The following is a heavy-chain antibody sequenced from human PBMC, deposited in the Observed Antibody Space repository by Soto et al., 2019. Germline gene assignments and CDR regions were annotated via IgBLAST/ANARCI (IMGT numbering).Heavy chain of an antibody. CDR3: ARRSGYSGYDYGTIDY. D-gene: IGHD5-12*01. Sequence: QLQLQESGPGLVKPSETLSLTCTVSGGSISSSSYYWGWIRQPPGKGLEWIGSIYYSGSTYYNPSLKSRVTISVDTSKNQFSLKLSSVTAADTAVYYCARRSGYSGYDYGTIDYWGQGTLVTVSS. CDR1: GGSISSSSYY. V-gene: IGHV4-39*01. J-gene: IGHJ4*02. CDR2: IYYSGST.